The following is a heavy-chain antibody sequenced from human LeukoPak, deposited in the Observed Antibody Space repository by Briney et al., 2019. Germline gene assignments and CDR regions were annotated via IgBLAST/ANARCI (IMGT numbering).Heavy chain of an antibody. V-gene: IGHV1-2*02. D-gene: IGHD6-19*01. CDR3: ARVQWLVTGGFDY. CDR2: INPSSGGT. J-gene: IGHJ4*02. CDR1: GYTFTDHF. Sequence: GASVKVSCKASGYTFTDHFMQWVRHAPGQGLEWMGWINPSSGGTNYAQKFQGRVTMTRDTSISTAYMELSRLRSDDTAVYYCARVQWLVTGGFDYWGQGTLVTVSS.